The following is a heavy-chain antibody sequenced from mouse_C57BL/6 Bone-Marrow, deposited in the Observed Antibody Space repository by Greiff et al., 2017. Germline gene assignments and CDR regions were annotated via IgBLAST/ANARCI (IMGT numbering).Heavy chain of an antibody. CDR3: ARDSYDYDGDYYAMDY. CDR2: IDTSDSYT. Sequence: VQLQQPGAELVKPGASVKLSCKASGYTFTSYWMQWVKQRPGQGLEWIGEIDTSDSYTNYNQKFKGKATLTVDPSFSTAYMQLSSLTSEDSAVYYCARDSYDYDGDYYAMDYWGQGTSVTVSS. J-gene: IGHJ4*01. CDR1: GYTFTSYW. D-gene: IGHD2-4*01. V-gene: IGHV1-50*01.